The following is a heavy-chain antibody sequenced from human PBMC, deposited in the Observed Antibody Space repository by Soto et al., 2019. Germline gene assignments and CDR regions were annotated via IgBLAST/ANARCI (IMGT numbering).Heavy chain of an antibody. J-gene: IGHJ4*02. CDR1: GYTFTDYS. V-gene: IGHV1-2*06. CDR3: ARALEGRYYYESSGY. CDR2: INAKTGTT. Sequence: QVQLVQSGAEVKKPGASVKVSCKASGYTFTDYSIHWVRPAPGQGLEWVGLINAKTGTTNDAPKFQGRVTMTSYTSTSTAYMELSSLRSEDTAGFYCARALEGRYYYESSGYWGQGTLGTVSS. D-gene: IGHD3-22*01.